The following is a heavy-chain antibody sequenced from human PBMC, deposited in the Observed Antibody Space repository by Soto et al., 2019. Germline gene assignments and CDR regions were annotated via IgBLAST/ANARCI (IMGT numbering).Heavy chain of an antibody. V-gene: IGHV3-21*01. CDR3: ARAGPLLRFLEWLFFDY. Sequence: LRLSCAASGFTFSSYSMNWVRQAPGKGLEWVSSISSSSSYIYYADSVKGRFTISRDNAKNSLYLQMNSLRAEDTAVYYCARAGPLLRFLEWLFFDYWGQGTLVTVSS. J-gene: IGHJ4*02. CDR2: ISSSSSYI. CDR1: GFTFSSYS. D-gene: IGHD3-3*01.